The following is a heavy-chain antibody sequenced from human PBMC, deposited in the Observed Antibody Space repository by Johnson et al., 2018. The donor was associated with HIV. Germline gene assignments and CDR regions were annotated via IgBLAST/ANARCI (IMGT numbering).Heavy chain of an antibody. CDR2: IKRKIEGETT. J-gene: IGHJ3*02. D-gene: IGHD3-16*02. CDR3: TTAIVIDAFDI. CDR1: GFTFSNVW. Sequence: VQLVESGGGLVKPGGSLRLSCAASGFTFSNVWMTWVRQAPGKGLEWVGRIKRKIEGETTDYAAPVKGRFTISRDDSKNTLYLQMNSLTTEDTAVYYCTTAIVIDAFDIWGQGTLVIVSS. V-gene: IGHV3-15*01.